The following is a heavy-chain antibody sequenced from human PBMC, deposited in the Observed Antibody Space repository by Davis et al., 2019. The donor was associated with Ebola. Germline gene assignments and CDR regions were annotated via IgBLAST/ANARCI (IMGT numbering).Heavy chain of an antibody. CDR1: GYTFTSYD. J-gene: IGHJ6*02. CDR3: ARVYDYHYGMDV. CDR2: INPNSGGT. Sequence: AASVKVSCKASGYTFTSYDINWVRQAPGQGLEWMGWINPNSGGTNYAQKFQGWVTMTRDTSISTAYMELSRLRSDDAAVYYCARVYDYHYGMDVWGQGTTVTVSS. V-gene: IGHV1-2*04. D-gene: IGHD5-12*01.